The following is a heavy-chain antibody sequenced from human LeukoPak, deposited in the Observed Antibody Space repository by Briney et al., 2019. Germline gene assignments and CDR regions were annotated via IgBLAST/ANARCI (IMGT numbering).Heavy chain of an antibody. CDR2: ISQSGTT. CDR3: AREGSCSGGTCLDS. CDR1: GYSISSGYY. V-gene: IGHV4-38-2*02. Sequence: SETLSLTCSVSGYSISSGYYWTCIRQPPGKGLEWIGSISQSGTTFNNPSLKSRITTSVDTSMNQFSLKLTSVTAADTAVYYCAREGSCSGGTCLDSWGRGTLVTVSS. J-gene: IGHJ4*02. D-gene: IGHD2-15*01.